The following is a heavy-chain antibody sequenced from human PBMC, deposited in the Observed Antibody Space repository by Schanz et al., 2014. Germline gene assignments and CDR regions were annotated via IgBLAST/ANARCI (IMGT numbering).Heavy chain of an antibody. J-gene: IGHJ3*01. D-gene: IGHD3-3*01. Sequence: QVQLVQSGADVKKPGASVKVSCKASGNTLSAYYIHWIRQAPGQGLEWMGWIDPNSGGTNYAQKFQGRVTMTSDTSITTVYMEVNSLTSDDTAVFYCARTASHDVWRGYIPHYAFDLWGQGTVVTVSS. V-gene: IGHV1-2*02. CDR2: IDPNSGGT. CDR3: ARTASHDVWRGYIPHYAFDL. CDR1: GNTLSAYY.